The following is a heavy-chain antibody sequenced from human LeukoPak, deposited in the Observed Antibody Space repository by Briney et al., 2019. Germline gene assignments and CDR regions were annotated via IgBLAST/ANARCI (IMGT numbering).Heavy chain of an antibody. CDR1: GGTFSSYA. CDR3: ARSLPEEDTAMVHFDY. Sequence: SVKVSCKASGGTFSSYAISWVRQAPGQGLEWMGGIIPIFGTANYAQKFQGRVTITADESTGTAYMELSSLRSEDTAAYYCARSLPEEDTAMVHFDYWGRGTLVTVSS. CDR2: IIPIFGTA. J-gene: IGHJ4*02. D-gene: IGHD5-18*01. V-gene: IGHV1-69*01.